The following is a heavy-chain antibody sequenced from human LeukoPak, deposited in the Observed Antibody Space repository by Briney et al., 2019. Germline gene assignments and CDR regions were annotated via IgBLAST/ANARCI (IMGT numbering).Heavy chain of an antibody. CDR1: GGSFKGYY. CDR3: ARGPDYDYIWGSYRRSNWFDP. Sequence: SETLSLTCAVYGGSFKGYYWSWIPQPPGKGLEGIGEINHNGSTNYNPSLKSRVTISVETSQNPFSLKLISVTATDTAVYYCARGPDYDYIWGSYRRSNWFDPWGQGTLVTVSS. V-gene: IGHV4-34*01. J-gene: IGHJ5*02. D-gene: IGHD3-16*02. CDR2: INHNGST.